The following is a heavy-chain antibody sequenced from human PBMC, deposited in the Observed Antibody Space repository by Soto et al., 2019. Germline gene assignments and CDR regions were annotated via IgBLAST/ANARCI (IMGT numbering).Heavy chain of an antibody. J-gene: IGHJ5*01. D-gene: IGHD3-10*01. Sequence: GGSLRLSCAASGFGFSIYGMHLVRQSPGKGLEWVALISYDGSKQFYADSVKGRLTISRDNDKDMVHLQMNSLRREETALYYSAKARDHYASGIQGWLDSWGQGTLVTVSS. CDR3: AKARDHYASGIQGWLDS. CDR2: ISYDGSKQ. V-gene: IGHV3-30*18. CDR1: GFGFSIYG.